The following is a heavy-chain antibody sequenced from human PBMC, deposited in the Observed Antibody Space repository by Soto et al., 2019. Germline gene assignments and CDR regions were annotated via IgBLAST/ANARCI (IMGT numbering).Heavy chain of an antibody. CDR1: GFTFSSYA. Sequence: HPGGSLRLSCAASGFTFSSYAMSWVRQAPGQGLEWVSAISGSGGSTYYADSVKGRFTISRDNSKNTLYLQMNSLRAEDTAVYYCAKDIRPVVAATPLFQHWGQGTLVTVSS. CDR3: AKDIRPVVAATPLFQH. V-gene: IGHV3-23*01. D-gene: IGHD2-15*01. J-gene: IGHJ1*01. CDR2: ISGSGGST.